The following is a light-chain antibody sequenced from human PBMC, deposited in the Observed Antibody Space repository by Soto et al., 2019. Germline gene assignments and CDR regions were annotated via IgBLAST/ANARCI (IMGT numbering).Light chain of an antibody. V-gene: IGLV1-40*01. CDR3: QSCDSSLSGSGV. CDR2: GNI. Sequence: QSVLTQPPSVSGAPGQRVTISCTGSSSNIGAGYDVHWYQQLPGTAPKLLIYGNINRPSGVPDRFSGSKSGTSASLAITGLQAEDEAYYHCQSCDSSLSGSGVLGTGTKVTVL. J-gene: IGLJ1*01. CDR1: SSNIGAGYD.